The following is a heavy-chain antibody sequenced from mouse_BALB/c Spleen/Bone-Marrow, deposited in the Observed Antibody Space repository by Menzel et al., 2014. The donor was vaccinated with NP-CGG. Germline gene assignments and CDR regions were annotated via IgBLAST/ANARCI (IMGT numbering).Heavy chain of an antibody. Sequence: QVQLQQPGAELVKPGASVKLSCKASGYTFTSYWMHWVKQRPGQGLEWIGEINPSNGRTNYNEKFKSKATLTVDKSSSTAYMQLSSLTSEDSAVYYCAGCYYGNYFDYWGQGTTLTVSS. D-gene: IGHD2-1*01. J-gene: IGHJ2*01. CDR2: INPSNGRT. CDR1: GYTFTSYW. V-gene: IGHV1S81*02. CDR3: AGCYYGNYFDY.